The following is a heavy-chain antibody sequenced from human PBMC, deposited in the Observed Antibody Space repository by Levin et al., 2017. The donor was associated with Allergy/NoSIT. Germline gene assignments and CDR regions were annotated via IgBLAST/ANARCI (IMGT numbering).Heavy chain of an antibody. CDR1: GYTFTSYG. J-gene: IGHJ4*02. CDR3: ARAPANYDFWSGYYTRGYYFDY. CDR2: ISAYNGNT. V-gene: IGHV1-18*01. D-gene: IGHD3-3*01. Sequence: ASVKVSCKASGYTFTSYGISWVRQAPGQGLEWMGWISAYNGNTNYAQKLQGRVTMTTDTSTSTAYMELRSLRSDDTAVYYCARAPANYDFWSGYYTRGYYFDYWGQGTLVTVSS.